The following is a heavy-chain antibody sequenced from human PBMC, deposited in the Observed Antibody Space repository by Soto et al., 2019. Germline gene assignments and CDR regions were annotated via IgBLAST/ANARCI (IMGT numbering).Heavy chain of an antibody. D-gene: IGHD3-22*01. V-gene: IGHV3-15*07. CDR1: GFTFSNAW. Sequence: EVQLVESGGGLVKPGGSLRLSCAASGFTFSNAWMNWVRQAPGKGLEWVGRIKSKTDGGTTDYAAPVKGRFTISRDDSKNTLYLQMNSLKTEDTAVYYCTTDSLSITMIQWCAFDIWGQGTMVTVSS. CDR2: IKSKTDGGTT. J-gene: IGHJ3*02. CDR3: TTDSLSITMIQWCAFDI.